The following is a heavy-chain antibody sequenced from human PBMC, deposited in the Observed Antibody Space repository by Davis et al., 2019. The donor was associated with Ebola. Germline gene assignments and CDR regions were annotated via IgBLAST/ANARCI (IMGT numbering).Heavy chain of an antibody. V-gene: IGHV3-7*03. J-gene: IGHJ3*01. Sequence: GESLKISCAASGFTFSSYWMSWVRQAPGKGLEWVANIKTDGNEEHYVDSVKGRFTMSRDNAKNSLYLQLDSLRVEDTAIYYCAKDTSNVWFDVWGQGTMVTVAS. CDR1: GFTFSSYW. D-gene: IGHD6-19*01. CDR2: IKTDGNEE. CDR3: AKDTSNVWFDV.